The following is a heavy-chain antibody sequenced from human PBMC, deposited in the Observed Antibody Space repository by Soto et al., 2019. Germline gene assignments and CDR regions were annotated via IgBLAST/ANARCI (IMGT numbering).Heavy chain of an antibody. CDR2: ISINGGST. J-gene: IGHJ6*02. CDR1: GFTFSSYA. V-gene: IGHV3-64*02. CDR3: ARTGGHERRYFYGMDV. Sequence: GSLRLSCAGSGFTFSSYAMHWVRQAPGKGLEYVSSISINGGSTYYADSVKGRFTISRDNSKDTLYLQMGSLRAEDMAVYYCARTGGHERRYFYGMDVWGQGTTVTVSS. D-gene: IGHD5-12*01.